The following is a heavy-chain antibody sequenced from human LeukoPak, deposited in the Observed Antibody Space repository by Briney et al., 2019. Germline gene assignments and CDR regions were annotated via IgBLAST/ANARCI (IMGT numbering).Heavy chain of an antibody. V-gene: IGHV3-21*01. Sequence: GGSLRLSCAASGFTFSSYSMNWVRQAPGKGLEWVSSISSSSSYIYYADSVKGRFTISRDNSKNTLYLQMNSLRAEDTAVYYCARLGWLQFWYYFDYWGQGTLVTVSS. CDR1: GFTFSSYS. D-gene: IGHD5-24*01. J-gene: IGHJ4*02. CDR2: ISSSSSYI. CDR3: ARLGWLQFWYYFDY.